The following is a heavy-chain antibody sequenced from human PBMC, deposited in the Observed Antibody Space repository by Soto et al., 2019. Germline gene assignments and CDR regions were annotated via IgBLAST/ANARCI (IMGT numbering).Heavy chain of an antibody. D-gene: IGHD2-2*01. CDR1: GFTFSTYS. CDR2: ISSSSSFI. CDR3: AKNNRYCSSTNCFVFDY. V-gene: IGHV3-21*01. J-gene: IGHJ4*02. Sequence: PGGSLRLSCAASGFTFSTYSMNWVRQAPGRGLEWVSSISSSSSFIYYADSVKGRFTISRDNAKNSLFLQMSSLRAEDTAVYYCAKNNRYCSSTNCFVFDYWGQGTLVTVSS.